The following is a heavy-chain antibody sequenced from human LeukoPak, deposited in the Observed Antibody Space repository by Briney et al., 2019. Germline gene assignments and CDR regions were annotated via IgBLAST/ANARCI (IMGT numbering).Heavy chain of an antibody. V-gene: IGHV3-23*01. CDR1: GFTFSSYA. J-gene: IGHJ5*02. CDR2: ISGSGGST. Sequence: GGSLRLSCAASGFTFSSYAMSWVRQAPGKGLEWVSGISGSGGSTNYADSVKGRFTISRDNSKNTLYLQMNSLRAEDTAVYYCARVNLLYRVFDPWGQGTLVTVSS. CDR3: ARVNLLYRVFDP. D-gene: IGHD1-26*01.